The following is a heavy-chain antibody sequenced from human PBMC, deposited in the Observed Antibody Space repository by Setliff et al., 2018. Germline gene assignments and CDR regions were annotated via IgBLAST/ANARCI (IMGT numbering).Heavy chain of an antibody. CDR1: GDSLSSGTQY. Sequence: LSLTCSVLGDSLSSGTQYWAWIRQPPGKGLEWIGNINYSGSTYYNPSHKSRVTMSVDASKNQVSLKVTSVTAEDTAVYYCAKVDIDYIMTRDNTWQYLFYMDVWGRGTTVTVSS. V-gene: IGHV4-39*01. CDR2: INYSGST. CDR3: AKVDIDYIMTRDNTWQYLFYMDV. J-gene: IGHJ6*03. D-gene: IGHD5-12*01.